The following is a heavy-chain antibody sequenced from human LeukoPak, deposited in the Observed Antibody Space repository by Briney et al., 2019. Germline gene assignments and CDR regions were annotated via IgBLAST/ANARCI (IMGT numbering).Heavy chain of an antibody. J-gene: IGHJ4*02. CDR2: INPDGSQK. CDR3: AKLLGTATTYDS. Sequence: AGGSLRLSCEASGSTFSGNWMSWVRQAPGKGLEWVASINPDGSQKLYVDSVKGRFTISRDNTKSSLYLQMNSLGAEDTAMYYCAKLLGTATTYDSWGQGARVTVSS. CDR1: GSTFSGNW. V-gene: IGHV3-7*01. D-gene: IGHD5-24*01.